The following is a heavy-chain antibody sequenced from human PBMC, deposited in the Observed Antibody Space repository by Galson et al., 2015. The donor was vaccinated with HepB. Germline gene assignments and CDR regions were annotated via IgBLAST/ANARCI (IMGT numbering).Heavy chain of an antibody. D-gene: IGHD3-3*01. CDR2: IYSGGST. Sequence: LRLSCAASGFTVSSNYMSWVRQAPGKGLEWVSVIYSGGSTYYADSVKGRFTISRDNSKNTLYLQMNSLRAEDTAVYYCASSKGDFWSGYYTGYYFDYWGQGTLVTVSS. V-gene: IGHV3-53*01. CDR1: GFTVSSNY. J-gene: IGHJ4*02. CDR3: ASSKGDFWSGYYTGYYFDY.